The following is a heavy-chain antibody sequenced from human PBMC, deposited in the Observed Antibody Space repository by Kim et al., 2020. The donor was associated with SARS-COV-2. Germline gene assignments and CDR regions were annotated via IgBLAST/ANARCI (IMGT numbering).Heavy chain of an antibody. Sequence: GGTTEFAASVKGRFSISRDDSKSIAFLQMNSLKTDDSAVYYCTRGGGTADYWGQGTLGTVSS. J-gene: IGHJ4*02. CDR3: TRGGGTADY. V-gene: IGHV3-49*02. D-gene: IGHD2-15*01. CDR2: GGTT.